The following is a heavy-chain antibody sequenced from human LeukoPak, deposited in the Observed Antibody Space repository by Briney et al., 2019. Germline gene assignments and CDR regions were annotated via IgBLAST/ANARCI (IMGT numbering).Heavy chain of an antibody. V-gene: IGHV3-23*01. Sequence: PGGSLRLSCAASGFTFSSYAMHWVRQAPGKGLEWVSAISGSGDDTYYTDSVKGRFTISRDNSKNTLFLQMNSLRAEDAAVYYCAKGVGSVIAYFFDYWGQGTLVTVSS. D-gene: IGHD3-10*01. CDR1: GFTFSSYA. CDR3: AKGVGSVIAYFFDY. J-gene: IGHJ4*02. CDR2: ISGSGDDT.